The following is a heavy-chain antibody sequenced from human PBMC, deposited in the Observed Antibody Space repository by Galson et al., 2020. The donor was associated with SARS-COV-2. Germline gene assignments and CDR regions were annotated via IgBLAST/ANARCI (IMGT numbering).Heavy chain of an antibody. D-gene: IGHD5-18*01. CDR3: ARDEGIRGYNYGRLYYGMDV. Sequence: GESLKISCAASGFPFSTYSMNWVRLAPGKGLEWVSSISTSSSYTYYVDSVKGRFSISRDNPRNSLYLQMNSLRAEDTAVYYCARDEGIRGYNYGRLYYGMDVWGQGTTVTGSS. CDR1: GFPFSTYS. CDR2: ISTSSSYT. V-gene: IGHV3-21*01. J-gene: IGHJ6*02.